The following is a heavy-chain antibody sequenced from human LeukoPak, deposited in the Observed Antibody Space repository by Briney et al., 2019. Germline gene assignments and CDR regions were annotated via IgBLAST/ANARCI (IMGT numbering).Heavy chain of an antibody. CDR3: AITTRDDFGEYFFDY. D-gene: IGHD4-17*01. CDR1: GGSISTYY. V-gene: IGHV4-59*01. CDR2: IYRGGSA. Sequence: PSETLSLTCAVSGGSISTYYWSWIRQPPGKGLEWIGYIYRGGSAMYSPSLRSRVTISVDRPNNHFSLKLTSVTAADTAVYFCAITTRDDFGEYFFDYWGQGTLVTVSS. J-gene: IGHJ4*02.